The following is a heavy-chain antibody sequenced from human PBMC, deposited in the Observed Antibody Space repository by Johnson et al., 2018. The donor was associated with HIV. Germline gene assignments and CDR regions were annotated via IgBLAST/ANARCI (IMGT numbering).Heavy chain of an antibody. CDR1: GFTVSSNY. J-gene: IGHJ3*02. CDR2: IYSGGST. V-gene: IGHV3-66*02. D-gene: IGHD1-1*01. CDR3: ARVEGSDAFDI. Sequence: VKLVESGGDLVQPGGSLRLSCAASGFTVSSNYMSWVRQAPGKGLEWVSVIYSGGSTYYADSVKGRFTISRDNSKNTLYLQMNSLRAEDTAVYYCARVEGSDAFDIWGQGTMVTVSS.